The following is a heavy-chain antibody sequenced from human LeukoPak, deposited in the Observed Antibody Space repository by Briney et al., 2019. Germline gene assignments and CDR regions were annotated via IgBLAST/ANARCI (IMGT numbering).Heavy chain of an antibody. D-gene: IGHD3-16*01. CDR2: IYYSGST. CDR3: ASNGGGSFDY. CDR1: GGSISGSTYY. Sequence: SETLSLTCTVSGGSISGSTYYWAWIRQPPGKGLEWIVSIYYSGSTYYNPSLKSRVTISVDTSKNQFSLKLSSVTAADTAVYYCASNGGGSFDYWGQGTLVTVSS. J-gene: IGHJ4*02. V-gene: IGHV4-39*01.